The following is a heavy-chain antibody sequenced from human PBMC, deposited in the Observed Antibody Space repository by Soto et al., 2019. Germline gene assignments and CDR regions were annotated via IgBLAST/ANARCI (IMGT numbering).Heavy chain of an antibody. CDR2: YYWDDDE. J-gene: IGHJ5*01. CDR1: GFSFSYGAVG. Sequence: QITLKESGPTLVKPTQTLTLTCTFSGFSFSYGAVGVGWFRQSPGKAPEWLAIYYWDDDEAHNPSLRTRHTISYEVARSQVVLSMVDMDPPDTPPYFYARGRRREFCCGGDCYHFDFWGQGLLVAVSP. D-gene: IGHD2-21*01. V-gene: IGHV2-5*02. CDR3: ARGRRREFCCGGDCYHFDF.